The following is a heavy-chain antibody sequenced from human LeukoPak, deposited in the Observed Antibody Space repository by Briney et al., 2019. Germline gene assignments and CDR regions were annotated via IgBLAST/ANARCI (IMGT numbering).Heavy chain of an antibody. J-gene: IGHJ4*02. V-gene: IGHV1-24*01. CDR2: FDPEDGET. D-gene: IGHD2-15*01. CDR3: ATRGCSGGSCYSYFDY. Sequence: GASVKVSCKVSGYTLTELSMHWVRQAPGKGLEWMGGFDPEDGETIYAQKFQGRATMTEDTSTDTAYMELSSLRSEDTAVYYCATRGCSGGSCYSYFDYWGQGTLVTVSS. CDR1: GYTLTELS.